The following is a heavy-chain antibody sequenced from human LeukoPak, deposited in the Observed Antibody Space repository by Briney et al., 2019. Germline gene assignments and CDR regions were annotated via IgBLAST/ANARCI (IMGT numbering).Heavy chain of an antibody. J-gene: IGHJ4*02. CDR3: ARDGYCGGGSCYREY. Sequence: PGGSLRLSCAASGFTFSSYWMSWVRQAPGKGLEWVANIKQDGSEKYYVDSVKGRFTISRDNAKNSLYLQMNSLRAEDTAVYYCARDGYCGGGSCYREYWGQGTLVTVSS. V-gene: IGHV3-7*03. CDR1: GFTFSSYW. CDR2: IKQDGSEK. D-gene: IGHD2-15*01.